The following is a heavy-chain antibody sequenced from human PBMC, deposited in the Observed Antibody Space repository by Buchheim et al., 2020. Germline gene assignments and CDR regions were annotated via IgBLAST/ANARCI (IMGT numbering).Heavy chain of an antibody. V-gene: IGHV3-23*01. CDR1: GFTFSTYV. CDR2: ISGGGGST. J-gene: IGHJ4*02. D-gene: IGHD1-26*01. Sequence: EVQLLESGGGLVQPGGSLRLSCAASGFTFSTYVMNWVRQAPGKGLEWVSSISGGGGSTYYADSVKGRFTISRDNSKNPLYLQMNSLRAEDTAVYYCAKDSHSGPYYFFDYWGQGTL. CDR3: AKDSHSGPYYFFDY.